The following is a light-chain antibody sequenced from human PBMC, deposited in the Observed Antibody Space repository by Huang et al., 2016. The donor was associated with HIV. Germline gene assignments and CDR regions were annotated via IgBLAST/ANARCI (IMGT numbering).Light chain of an antibody. CDR2: DSF. CDR3: QQRGAWPLT. J-gene: IGKJ4*01. Sequence: DIVLTQSPATLSLSPGQRATLSCRASQNINNYVVWYQQKPGQAPRLLIYDSFNRATGIPARFRGSGSGTDFTLTINTLEPEDFAVYYCQQRGAWPLTFGGGTKVEIK. CDR1: QNINNY. V-gene: IGKV3-11*01.